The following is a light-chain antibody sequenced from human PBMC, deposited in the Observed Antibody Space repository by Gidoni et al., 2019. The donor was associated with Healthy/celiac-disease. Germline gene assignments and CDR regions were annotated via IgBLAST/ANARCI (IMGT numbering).Light chain of an antibody. CDR1: QSISSY. J-gene: IGKJ1*01. CDR3: QQCYSTPWT. CDR2: AAS. V-gene: IGKV1-39*01. Sequence: DIQMTQSPSSLSASVGDRVTITCRASQSISSYLNWYQQKPGKAPKLLIYAASSLQSGVPSRFSGSGSGTDFTLTISCLQPEDFATYYCQQCYSTPWTFGQGTKVEIK.